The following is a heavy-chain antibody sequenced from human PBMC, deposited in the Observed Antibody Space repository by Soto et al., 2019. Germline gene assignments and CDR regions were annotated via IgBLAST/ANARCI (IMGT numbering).Heavy chain of an antibody. J-gene: IGHJ5*02. D-gene: IGHD3-10*01. CDR3: ARGRGGSGSYWGSRWFDP. Sequence: SETLSLTCAVYGGSFSGYYWSWIRQPPGKGLEWIGEINHSGSTNYNPSLKSRVTISVDTSKNQFSLKLSSVTAADTAVYYCARGRGGSGSYWGSRWFDPWGQGTLVTVSS. V-gene: IGHV4-34*01. CDR2: INHSGST. CDR1: GGSFSGYY.